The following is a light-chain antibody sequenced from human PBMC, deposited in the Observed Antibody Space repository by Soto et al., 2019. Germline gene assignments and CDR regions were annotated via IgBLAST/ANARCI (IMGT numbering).Light chain of an antibody. CDR2: EVS. V-gene: IGLV2-14*01. Sequence: QSALTQPASVSGSPGQSITIACTGTSXDVGGYKYVSWYQQHPGKAPKLMIYEVSNRPSGVSNRFSGSKSGNTASLTISGLQAEDEADYYCSSYSSSSTLVFGTGTKVTVL. CDR1: SXDVGGYKY. CDR3: SSYSSSSTLV. J-gene: IGLJ1*01.